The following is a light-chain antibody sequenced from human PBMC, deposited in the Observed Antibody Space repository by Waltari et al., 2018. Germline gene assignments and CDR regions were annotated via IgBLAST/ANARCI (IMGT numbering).Light chain of an antibody. CDR2: DVS. J-gene: IGLJ1*01. V-gene: IGLV2-11*01. Sequence: QSALTHPRSVSGSPGQSVTISCTGTSSDVGGYNYVSWYQQHPGKAPKLMIYDVSKRPSGVPDRFSGSKSGNTASLTISGLQAEDEADYYCCSYAGSHTVFGTGTKVTVL. CDR1: SSDVGGYNY. CDR3: CSYAGSHTV.